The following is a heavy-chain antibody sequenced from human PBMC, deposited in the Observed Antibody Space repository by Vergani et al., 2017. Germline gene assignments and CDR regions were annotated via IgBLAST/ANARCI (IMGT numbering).Heavy chain of an antibody. J-gene: IGHJ6*02. D-gene: IGHD2-2*02. V-gene: IGHV4-59*01. CDR3: ARSRVVPAAIPGYYYGMDV. CDR1: GGSISSYY. Sequence: QVQLQESGPGLVKPSQTLSLTCTVSGGSISSYYWSWTRQPPGKGLEWIGYIYYSGSTNYNPSLKSRVTISVDTSKNQFSLKLSSVTAADTAVYYCARSRVVPAAIPGYYYGMDVWGQGTTVTVSS. CDR2: IYYSGST.